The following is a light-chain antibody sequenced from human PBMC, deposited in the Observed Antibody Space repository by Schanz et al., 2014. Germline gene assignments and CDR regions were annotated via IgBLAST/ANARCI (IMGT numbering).Light chain of an antibody. Sequence: QSALTQPASVSGSPGQSITISCTGTSSDVGGYNYVPWYQQHPGKAPKLMIYDVSNRPSGVPDRFSGSKSNNTASLTVSGLQAEDEADYYCSSYAGSNSPYVFGTGTKLTVL. J-gene: IGLJ1*01. CDR1: SSDVGGYNY. V-gene: IGLV2-8*01. CDR2: DVS. CDR3: SSYAGSNSPYV.